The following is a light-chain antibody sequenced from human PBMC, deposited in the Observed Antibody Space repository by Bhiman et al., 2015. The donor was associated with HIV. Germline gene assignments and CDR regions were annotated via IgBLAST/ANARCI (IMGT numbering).Light chain of an antibody. CDR3: QAWDSNTGGV. J-gene: IGLJ2*01. CDR1: ALTKKY. V-gene: IGLV3-1*01. CDR2: KDT. Sequence: SYELTQPPSVSVSPGQTARITCSGDALTKKYAYWYQQRPGQAPVLVIYKDTERPSGIPERFSGSNSGDTATLTISETQALDEADYYCQAWDSNTGGVFGGGTKLTVL.